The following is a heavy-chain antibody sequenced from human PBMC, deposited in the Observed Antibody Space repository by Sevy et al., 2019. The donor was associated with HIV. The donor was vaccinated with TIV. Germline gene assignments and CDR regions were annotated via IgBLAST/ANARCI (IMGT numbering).Heavy chain of an antibody. Sequence: GGSLRLSCAASGFTFDDYAMHWVRQAPGKGLEWVSLISWDGGSTYFADSVKGRFTISRDNSKNSLYLQMNSLRAEDTALYYCAKSIVGATTLFDYWGQGTLVTVSS. D-gene: IGHD1-26*01. V-gene: IGHV3-43D*03. J-gene: IGHJ4*02. CDR3: AKSIVGATTLFDY. CDR1: GFTFDDYA. CDR2: ISWDGGST.